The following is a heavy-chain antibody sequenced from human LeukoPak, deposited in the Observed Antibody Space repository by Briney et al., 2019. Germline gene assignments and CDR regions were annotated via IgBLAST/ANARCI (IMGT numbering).Heavy chain of an antibody. CDR3: ASSRNLEYSSG. CDR2: IKQDGSEK. Sequence: GGSLRLSCAASGFTFSSYWMSWVRQAPGKGLEWVANIKQDGSEKYYVDSVKGRFTISRDNAKNSLYLQMNSLRAEDTAVYYCASSRNLEYSSGWGQGTLVTVSS. CDR1: GFTFSSYW. D-gene: IGHD3-22*01. V-gene: IGHV3-7*01. J-gene: IGHJ4*02.